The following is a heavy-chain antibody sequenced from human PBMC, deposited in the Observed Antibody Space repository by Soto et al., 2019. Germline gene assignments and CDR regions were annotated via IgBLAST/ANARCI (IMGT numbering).Heavy chain of an antibody. V-gene: IGHV3-23*01. CDR3: AKTAAAAGTDRYYYGMDV. CDR1: GFTFSSYA. CDR2: ISGSGGST. D-gene: IGHD6-13*01. Sequence: GGSLRLSCAASGFTFSSYAMSWVRQAPEKGLEWVSAISGSGGSTYYADSVKGRFTISRDNSKNTLYLQMNSLRAEDTAVYYCAKTAAAAGTDRYYYGMDVWGQGTTVTVSS. J-gene: IGHJ6*02.